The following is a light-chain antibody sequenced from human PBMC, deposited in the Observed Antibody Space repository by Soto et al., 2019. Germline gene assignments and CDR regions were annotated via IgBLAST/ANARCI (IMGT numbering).Light chain of an antibody. CDR3: CSYAGSYTYV. CDR1: RRVVGGYNY. CDR2: DVT. V-gene: IGLV2-11*01. Sequence: QSLLSQPRPLSGSPGQSVTISCPGTRRVVGGYNYVSWYQQHPGKAPKLMIYDVTKRPSGVPDRFSGSKSDNTASLTISGLQAEDEADYYCCSYAGSYTYVFGTGTKVTVL. J-gene: IGLJ1*01.